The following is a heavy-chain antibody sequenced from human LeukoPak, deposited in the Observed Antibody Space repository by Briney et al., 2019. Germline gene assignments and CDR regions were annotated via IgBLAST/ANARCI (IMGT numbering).Heavy chain of an antibody. Sequence: PGGSLRLSCAASGFTFSSYAMSWVRQAPGKGLEWVSAISGSGGSTYYADSVKGRFTISRDNSKNTLYLQMNSLRAEDTAVYYCAKDRSMIVVVKVFDYLGQGTLVTVSS. CDR3: AKDRSMIVVVKVFDY. V-gene: IGHV3-23*01. J-gene: IGHJ4*02. CDR2: ISGSGGST. D-gene: IGHD3-22*01. CDR1: GFTFSSYA.